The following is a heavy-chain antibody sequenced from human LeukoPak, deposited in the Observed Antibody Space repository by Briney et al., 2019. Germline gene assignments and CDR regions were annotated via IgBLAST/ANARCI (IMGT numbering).Heavy chain of an antibody. V-gene: IGHV3-21*01. J-gene: IGHJ4*02. D-gene: IGHD2-15*01. Sequence: PGGSLRLSCAASGFTFSSYSMNWVRQAPGKGLEWVSSISSSSSYIYYADSVKGRFTISRDNAKNSLYLQMNSLRAEDTAVYYCARDGRRCSGGSCMGRDYFDYWGQGTLVTVSS. CDR1: GFTFSSYS. CDR2: ISSSSSYI. CDR3: ARDGRRCSGGSCMGRDYFDY.